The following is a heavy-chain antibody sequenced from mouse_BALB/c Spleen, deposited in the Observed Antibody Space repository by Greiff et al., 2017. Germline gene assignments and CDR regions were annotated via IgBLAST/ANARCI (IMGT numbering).Heavy chain of an antibody. J-gene: IGHJ3*01. V-gene: IGHV1S81*02. CDR3: AHRSFAY. CDR1: GYTFTSYW. D-gene: IGHD2-14*01. CDR2: INPSNGRT. Sequence: QVQLQQPGAELVKPGASVKLSCKASGYTFTSYWMHWVKQRPGQGLEWIGEINPSNGRTNYNEKFKSKATLTVDKSSSTAYMQLSSLTSEDSAVYYCAHRSFAYWGQGTLVTVS.